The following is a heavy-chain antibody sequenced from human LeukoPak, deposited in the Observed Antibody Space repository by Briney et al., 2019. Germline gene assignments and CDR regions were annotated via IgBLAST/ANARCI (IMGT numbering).Heavy chain of an antibody. D-gene: IGHD3-10*01. V-gene: IGHV3-23*01. CDR3: AKDHYSTPYYFDY. J-gene: IGHJ4*02. Sequence: GGSLRLSCAASGFTFSTYAMSWVRQARAKGLEWVSGISGSGGSTNYADSVKGRFTISRDNSKNTLYLQMNSLRAEDTAVYYCAKDHYSTPYYFDYWGQGTLVTVSS. CDR1: GFTFSTYA. CDR2: ISGSGGST.